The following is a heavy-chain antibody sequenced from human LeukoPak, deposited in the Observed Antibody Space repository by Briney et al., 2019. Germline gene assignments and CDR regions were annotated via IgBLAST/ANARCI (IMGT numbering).Heavy chain of an antibody. Sequence: QTLXLTCAXXGXRVSTXSAXWTWLRQSPSRSLEWLGRTYYRSKWYNDYAVSMKSRITINPDTSKNQFSLQLNSVTPEDTAVYYCARLVGASWFDSWGQGTLVTVSS. CDR2: TYYRSKWYN. V-gene: IGHV6-1*01. CDR3: ARLVGASWFDS. D-gene: IGHD1-26*01. CDR1: GXRVSTXSAX. J-gene: IGHJ5*01.